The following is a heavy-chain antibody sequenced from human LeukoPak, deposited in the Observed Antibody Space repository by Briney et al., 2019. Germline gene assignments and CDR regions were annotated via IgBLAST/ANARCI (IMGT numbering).Heavy chain of an antibody. Sequence: GGSLRLSCVASGFIFRNYWMGWVRQAPGKGLEWVANINHDGGDKNYVDSVKGRFTISRDNAKSSLYLQMNNLRVEDTAVYYCAITGGPTVTAFDLWGQGILVTVSS. V-gene: IGHV3-7*02. D-gene: IGHD4-17*01. CDR3: AITGGPTVTAFDL. CDR1: GFIFRNYW. J-gene: IGHJ4*02. CDR2: INHDGGDK.